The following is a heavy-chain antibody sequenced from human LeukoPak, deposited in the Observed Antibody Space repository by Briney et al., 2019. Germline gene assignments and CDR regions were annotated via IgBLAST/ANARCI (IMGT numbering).Heavy chain of an antibody. CDR2: IHPSGIF. Sequence: PSETLSLTCAVHGGSCDDYYCSWIRQPPGKGLEWIGEIHPSGIFYYNSSLMSRVTISIDTPKSQFSLRLTSVTAADTAFYYCARGRDRSKAGDLWGQGSLVTVSS. D-gene: IGHD5-24*01. J-gene: IGHJ5*02. V-gene: IGHV4-34*01. CDR1: GGSCDDYY. CDR3: ARGRDRSKAGDL.